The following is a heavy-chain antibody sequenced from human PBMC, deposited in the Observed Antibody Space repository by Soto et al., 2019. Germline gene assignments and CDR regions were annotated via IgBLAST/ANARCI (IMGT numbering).Heavy chain of an antibody. J-gene: IGHJ3*01. CDR1: GFTLTRYA. D-gene: IGHD1-26*01. Sequence: QVHLVQSGAEVEKPGASVKVSCKASGFTLTRYALHWVRQAPGQRLEYMGWINAGNGDTGHPQKFQGRVTMTRDIPASTVYMEPNSLTSEDTAVYYCERKEVGPSFPFDLWGQGTVVGVSS. V-gene: IGHV1-3*01. CDR2: INAGNGDT. CDR3: ERKEVGPSFPFDL.